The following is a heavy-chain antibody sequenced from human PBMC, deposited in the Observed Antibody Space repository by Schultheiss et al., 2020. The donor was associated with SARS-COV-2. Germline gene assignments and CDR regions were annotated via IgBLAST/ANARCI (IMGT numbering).Heavy chain of an antibody. Sequence: SETLSLTCAVYGGSFSGYYWSWIRQSPGKGLEWIGYVSPSGSTNYNPSLKSRVTISVDTSKNQFSLKLSSVTAADTAVYYCATLVVPDYYGMDVWGQGTTVTVSS. V-gene: IGHV4-4*08. J-gene: IGHJ6*02. CDR2: VSPSGST. D-gene: IGHD2-2*01. CDR3: ATLVVPDYYGMDV. CDR1: GGSFSGYY.